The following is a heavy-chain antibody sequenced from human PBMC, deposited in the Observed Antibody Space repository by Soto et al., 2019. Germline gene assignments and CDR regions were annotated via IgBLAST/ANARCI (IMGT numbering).Heavy chain of an antibody. Sequence: GGSLRLSCAASGFTVSSSYMNWVRQAPGKGLEWVSVIYSGGNTYYADSVKGRFTISRHNSENTLYLQMSSLRADDTAVYYCGKEYYDNSGYYPNHFDSWGQGTLVTVSS. CDR3: GKEYYDNSGYYPNHFDS. CDR2: IYSGGNT. J-gene: IGHJ4*02. CDR1: GFTVSSSY. D-gene: IGHD3-22*01. V-gene: IGHV3-53*04.